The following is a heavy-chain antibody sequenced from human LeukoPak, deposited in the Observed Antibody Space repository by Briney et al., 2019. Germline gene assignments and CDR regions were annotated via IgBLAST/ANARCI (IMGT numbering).Heavy chain of an antibody. V-gene: IGHV1-18*01. CDR2: ISVYSDDT. D-gene: IGHD2-2*01. J-gene: IGHJ4*02. CDR3: ARFCSSSSCPFDY. CDR1: GYTFTNYA. Sequence: ASVKVSCKASGYTFTNYAISWVRQAPGQGLEWMGWISVYSDDTKSAQNLQGRITMTKDTSTSTAYMELRSLRSDDTAVYYCARFCSSSSCPFDYWGQGTLVTVSS.